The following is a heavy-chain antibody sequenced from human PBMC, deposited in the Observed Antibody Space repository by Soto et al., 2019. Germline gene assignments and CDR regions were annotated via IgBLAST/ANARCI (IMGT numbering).Heavy chain of an antibody. J-gene: IGHJ4*02. V-gene: IGHV3-23*01. CDR2: ISGSGGVT. CDR1: GFSFNSNA. D-gene: IGHD6-6*01. CDR3: AKQVRDGTSSPYYFDY. Sequence: PGGSLRLSCTASGFSFNSNAMSWVRQAPGKGLEWVSVISGSGGVTFYADSVKGRFFISRDNSKNTLSLQMNSLRAEDTAVYYCAKQVRDGTSSPYYFDYWGQGTLVTVSS.